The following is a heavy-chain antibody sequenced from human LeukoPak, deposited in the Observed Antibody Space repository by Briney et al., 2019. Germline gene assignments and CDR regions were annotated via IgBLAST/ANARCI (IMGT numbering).Heavy chain of an antibody. CDR3: ARSGASPRGWFDP. D-gene: IGHD3-10*01. CDR1: GGSISSGGYS. J-gene: IGHJ5*02. Sequence: SETLSLTCAVSGGSISSGGYSWSWIRQPPGKGLEWIGYIYHSGSTYYDPSLKSGVTISVDRSKNQFSLKLSSVTAADTAVYYCARSGASPRGWFDPWGQGTLVTVSS. CDR2: IYHSGST. V-gene: IGHV4-30-2*01.